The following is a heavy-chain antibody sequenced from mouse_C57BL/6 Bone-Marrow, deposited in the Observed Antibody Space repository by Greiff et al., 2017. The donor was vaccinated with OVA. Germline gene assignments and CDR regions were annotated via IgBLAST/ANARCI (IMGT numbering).Heavy chain of an antibody. CDR3: ARGGTVVATGYFDY. V-gene: IGHV1-64*01. D-gene: IGHD1-1*01. CDR2: IHPNSGST. CDR1: GYTFTSYW. J-gene: IGHJ2*01. Sequence: VQLKQPGAELVKPGASVKLSCKASGYTFTSYWMHWVKQRPGQGLEWIGMIHPNSGSTNYNEKFKSKATLTVDKSSSTAYMQLSSLTSEDSAVYYCARGGTVVATGYFDYWGQGTTLTVSS.